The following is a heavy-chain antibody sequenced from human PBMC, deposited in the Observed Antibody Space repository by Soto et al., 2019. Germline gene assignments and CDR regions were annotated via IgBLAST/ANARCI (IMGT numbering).Heavy chain of an antibody. CDR3: AREGSSWSYYYYYYGMDV. CDR2: TYHSGNP. CDR1: GDSINSYH. V-gene: IGHV4-59*12. D-gene: IGHD6-13*01. J-gene: IGHJ6*02. Sequence: SETLSLTCTVSGDSINSYHWSWIRQPPGKALEWIGHTYHSGNPYYNPSLKSRVIISVDRSKNQFSLKVSSVTAADTAVYYCAREGSSWSYYYYYYGMDVWGQGTTVTVSS.